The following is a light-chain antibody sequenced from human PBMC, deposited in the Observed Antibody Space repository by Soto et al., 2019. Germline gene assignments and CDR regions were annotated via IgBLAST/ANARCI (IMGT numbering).Light chain of an antibody. CDR1: QNINNY. J-gene: IGKJ2*01. V-gene: IGKV1-9*01. Sequence: DIQLTQSPPFLSASVGDRVTVTCRASQNINNYLAWFRKKEGKAPEFLIYPASTLQGGVPSRFSGHGFGINFTLTISSLQPEDFATYYCQQLRAYPHTFGQGTKLDIK. CDR3: QQLRAYPHT. CDR2: PAS.